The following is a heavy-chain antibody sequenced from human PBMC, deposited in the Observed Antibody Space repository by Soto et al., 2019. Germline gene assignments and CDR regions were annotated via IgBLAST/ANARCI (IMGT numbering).Heavy chain of an antibody. Sequence: SVKVSCKASGGTFSSYTVSWVRQAPGQGLEWMGRIIPILGIANYAQKFQGRVTITADKSTSTAYMELSSLRSEDTAVYYCASRTSGGYSSSWYNCWGQGTLVTVSS. D-gene: IGHD6-13*01. CDR2: IIPILGIA. CDR1: GGTFSSYT. V-gene: IGHV1-69*02. J-gene: IGHJ4*02. CDR3: ASRTSGGYSSSWYNC.